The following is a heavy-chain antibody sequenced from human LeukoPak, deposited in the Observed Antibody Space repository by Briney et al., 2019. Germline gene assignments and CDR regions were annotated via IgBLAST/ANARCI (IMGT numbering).Heavy chain of an antibody. CDR1: GGSFSGYY. CDR3: ARHIFGVRYSSSWLFGWFDP. CDR2: INHSGST. Sequence: PSETLSLTCAVYGGSFSGYYWSWIRQPPGKGLEWIGEINHSGSTNYNPSLKSRVTISVDTSKNQFSLKLSSVTAADTAVYYCARHIFGVRYSSSWLFGWFDPWGQGTLVTVSS. V-gene: IGHV4-34*01. D-gene: IGHD6-13*01. J-gene: IGHJ5*02.